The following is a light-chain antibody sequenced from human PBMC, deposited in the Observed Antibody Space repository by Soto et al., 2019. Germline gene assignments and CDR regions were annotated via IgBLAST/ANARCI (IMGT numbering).Light chain of an antibody. CDR2: GAS. CDR1: QSVSSN. CDR3: QQYNNWPPP. V-gene: IGKV3-15*01. Sequence: EIVMTQSPATLSVSAGERATLSCRASQSVSSNLAWYQQKPGQAPRLLIYGASTRDTGIPARFSGSGSGTEFTLTISSLQSEDFPVYYCQQYNNWPPPFGGGTKVE. J-gene: IGKJ4*01.